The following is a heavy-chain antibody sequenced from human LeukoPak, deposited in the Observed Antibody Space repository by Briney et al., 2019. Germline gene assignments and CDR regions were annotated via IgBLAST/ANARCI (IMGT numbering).Heavy chain of an antibody. CDR1: GGTFSSYA. D-gene: IGHD2-2*01. CDR3: VRDPRSDCSSTSCYVTPPPHYYYGMDV. J-gene: IGHJ6*01. CDR2: IIPIFGTA. V-gene: IGHV1-69*06. Sequence: ASVKVSCKASGGTFSSYAISWVRQAPGQGLEWMGGIIPIFGTANYAQKFQGRVTITADKSTSTAYMELSSLRSEDTAVYYCVRDPRSDCSSTSCYVTPPPHYYYGMDVWGKGPRSPSPQ.